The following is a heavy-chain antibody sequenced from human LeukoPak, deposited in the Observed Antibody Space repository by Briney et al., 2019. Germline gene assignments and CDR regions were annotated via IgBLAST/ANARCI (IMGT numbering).Heavy chain of an antibody. CDR2: ISGSGGST. J-gene: IGHJ4*02. CDR1: AFTFSTYA. CDR3: AKMPAYYYGSSGYAFHFDY. Sequence: PGGSLRLSCAAPAFTFSTYAMSWVRQAPGKGLEWVSAISGSGGSTHYADSVRGRFTISRDNSKSTLYLQMNSLRAEDTAIYYCAKMPAYYYGSSGYAFHFDYWGQGTLVTVSS. D-gene: IGHD3-22*01. V-gene: IGHV3-23*01.